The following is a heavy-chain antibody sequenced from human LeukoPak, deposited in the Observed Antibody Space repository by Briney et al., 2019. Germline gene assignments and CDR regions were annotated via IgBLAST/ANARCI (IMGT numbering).Heavy chain of an antibody. Sequence: SGGSLRLSCAASGFIFSSYWMSWVRQTPGKGLEWVSNIKQDGSEKYYVDSVKGRFTLSRDNAKNSLYLQMNSLRAEDTAVYYCARIVPAACFDYWGQGTLVTVSS. CDR2: IKQDGSEK. CDR1: GFIFSSYW. CDR3: ARIVPAACFDY. D-gene: IGHD2-2*01. J-gene: IGHJ4*02. V-gene: IGHV3-7*01.